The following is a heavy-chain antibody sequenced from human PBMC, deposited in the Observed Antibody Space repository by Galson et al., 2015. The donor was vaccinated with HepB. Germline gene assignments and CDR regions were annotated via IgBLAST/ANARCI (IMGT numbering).Heavy chain of an antibody. CDR3: ARVSQAIGAAFYGGAFDI. CDR2: MNQDGSEK. Sequence: SLRLSCAASGFTFSSYWMSWVRQAPGKGLEWVANMNQDGSEKYYVDSVKGRFTISRDNAKNSLYLQMNSLRAEDPAVYYCARVSQAIGAAFYGGAFDIWGQGTVVTVSS. V-gene: IGHV3-7*03. D-gene: IGHD6-13*01. J-gene: IGHJ3*02. CDR1: GFTFSSYW.